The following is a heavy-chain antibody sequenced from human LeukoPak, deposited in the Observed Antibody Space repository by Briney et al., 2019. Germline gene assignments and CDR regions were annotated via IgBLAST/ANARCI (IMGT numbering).Heavy chain of an antibody. CDR3: ARGSKAAPGTFDY. J-gene: IGHJ4*02. CDR2: IYYTGST. CDR1: GGSISSGDYY. D-gene: IGHD6-13*01. V-gene: IGHV4-61*08. Sequence: SETLSLTCTVSGGSISSGDYYWSWIRQPPGKGLEWIGYIYYTGSTDYNPSLKSRVAISVDTSKNQFSLKLSSVTAADTAVYYCARGSKAAPGTFDYWGQGTLVTVSS.